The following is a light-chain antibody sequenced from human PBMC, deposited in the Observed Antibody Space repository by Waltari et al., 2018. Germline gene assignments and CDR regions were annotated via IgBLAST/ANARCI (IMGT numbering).Light chain of an antibody. V-gene: IGKV3-15*01. CDR2: GAS. J-gene: IGKJ5*01. CDR3: QQYKNWPPIT. CDR1: QNVDSN. Sequence: EVLMTQSPVTLSVSPGGRATLSCRASQNVDSNLAWYQHKPGQAPRLLFYGASTRATGVPDRFRGSGAGTEFPLTISGLQSEDFAVYYCQQYKNWPPITFGQGTRLE.